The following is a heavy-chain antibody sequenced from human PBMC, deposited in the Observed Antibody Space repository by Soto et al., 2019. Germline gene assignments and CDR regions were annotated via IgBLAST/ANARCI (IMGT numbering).Heavy chain of an antibody. Sequence: GGSLRLSCAASGFTFSSYSMNWVRQAPGKGLEWVSYISSSSSTIYYADSVKGRFTISRDNAKNSLYLQMNSLRDEDTAVYYCARKLVGGIFFGVDVPYYYGMDVWGQGTTVTVSS. CDR3: ARKLVGGIFFGVDVPYYYGMDV. J-gene: IGHJ6*02. CDR1: GFTFSSYS. CDR2: ISSSSSTI. V-gene: IGHV3-48*02. D-gene: IGHD3-3*01.